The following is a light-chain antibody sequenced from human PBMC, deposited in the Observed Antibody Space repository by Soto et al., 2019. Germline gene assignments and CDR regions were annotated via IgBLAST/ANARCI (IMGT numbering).Light chain of an antibody. CDR2: GAS. CDR3: QQYGSSPVT. J-gene: IGKJ1*01. Sequence: NVLTQSPCALSLSPGERATLSCRASQSVSSSYLAWYQQKPGQAPRLLIYGASSRATGIPDRFSGSGSGTDFTLTISRLEPEDFAVYYCQQYGSSPVTFGQGTKVDIK. V-gene: IGKV3-20*01. CDR1: QSVSSSY.